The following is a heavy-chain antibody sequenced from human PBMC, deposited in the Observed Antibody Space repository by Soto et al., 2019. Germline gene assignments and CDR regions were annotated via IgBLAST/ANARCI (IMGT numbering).Heavy chain of an antibody. CDR3: ARAETYYPGNTFDY. J-gene: IGHJ4*02. V-gene: IGHV1-2*04. CDR2: IYPDTGGT. CDR1: GYTFTGYY. Sequence: ASVTVSCKASGYTFTGYYLHWVRQAPRQGLEWMGWIYPDTGGTNYAQKFQGWVTMTRDTSLSTAYMELSGLKSDDTAVYYCARAETYYPGNTFDYWGQGALVTVSS. D-gene: IGHD1-1*01.